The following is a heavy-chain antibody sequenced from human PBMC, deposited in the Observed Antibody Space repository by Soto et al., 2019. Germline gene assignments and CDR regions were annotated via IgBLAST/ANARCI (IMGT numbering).Heavy chain of an antibody. CDR2: INPLSGIP. CDR3: ATPACAATWCSPSHNLDH. Sequence: QVQLVQSGAEVKKPESSVKVSCKTSGGTFVRHVISWVRQAPGQGPEWMGKINPLSGIPNYAQKFQDRVTFHEDTDSSTAYMELSSLRSDDTAVYYCATPACAATWCSPSHNLDHWGQGTLVTVSS. J-gene: IGHJ4*02. D-gene: IGHD2-2*01. V-gene: IGHV1-69*09. CDR1: GGTFVRHV.